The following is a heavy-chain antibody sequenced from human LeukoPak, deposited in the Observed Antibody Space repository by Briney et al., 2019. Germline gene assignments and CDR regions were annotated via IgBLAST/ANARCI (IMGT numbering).Heavy chain of an antibody. Sequence: SVKVSCKASGGTFSSYAISWVRQAPGQGLEWMGGIIPIFGTANYAQKFQGRVTITTDESTSTAYMELSSLRSEDTAVYYCARGPSGSWSSRVRYMDVWGKGTTVTVSS. J-gene: IGHJ6*03. CDR1: GGTFSSYA. D-gene: IGHD6-13*01. V-gene: IGHV1-69*05. CDR3: ARGPSGSWSSRVRYMDV. CDR2: IIPIFGTA.